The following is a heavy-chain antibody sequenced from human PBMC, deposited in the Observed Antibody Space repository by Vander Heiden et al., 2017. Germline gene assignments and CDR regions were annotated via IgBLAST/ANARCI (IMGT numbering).Heavy chain of an antibody. CDR1: GFTFSSCG. D-gene: IGHD1-1*01. Sequence: QVQPVAFGGGVVQPGRSLRRSCATPGFTFSSCGMHGVLQAPGKWLEWVAVISYDGSNKYYADSVKGRFTISRDNSKNTLYLQMNSLRAEDTAVYYCAKAPGQNEVEMATTVDYWGQGTLVTVSS. V-gene: IGHV3-30*18. J-gene: IGHJ4*02. CDR2: ISYDGSNK. CDR3: AKAPGQNEVEMATTVDY.